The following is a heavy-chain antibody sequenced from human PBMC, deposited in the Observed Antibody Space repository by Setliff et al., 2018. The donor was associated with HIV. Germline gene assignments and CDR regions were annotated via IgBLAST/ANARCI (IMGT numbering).Heavy chain of an antibody. J-gene: IGHJ4*02. CDR2: IYWDDDK. CDR3: AHQELGYCSGGSYLFDY. Sequence: SGPTLVNPTQTLTLTCTFSGFSLSTSGVCVGWIRQPPGKALEWLALIYWDDDKRYSPSLKSRLTITKDTSKNQVVLTMTTMDPVDTATYYCAHQELGYCSGGSYLFDYWGQGTLVTVSS. V-gene: IGHV2-5*02. CDR1: GFSLSTSGVC. D-gene: IGHD2-15*01.